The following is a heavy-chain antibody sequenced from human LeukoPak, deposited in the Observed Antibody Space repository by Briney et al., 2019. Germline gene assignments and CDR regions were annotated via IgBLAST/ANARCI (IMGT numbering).Heavy chain of an antibody. D-gene: IGHD6-13*01. Sequence: GGSLRLSCAASGFTFDDYAMHWVRQAPGKGLEWVSGISWNSGSIGYADSVKGRFTISRDNAKNSLYLQMNSLRAEDTAVYYCARLKSSSFYAFDIWGQGTMVPVSS. CDR3: ARLKSSSFYAFDI. V-gene: IGHV3-9*01. CDR2: ISWNSGSI. J-gene: IGHJ3*02. CDR1: GFTFDDYA.